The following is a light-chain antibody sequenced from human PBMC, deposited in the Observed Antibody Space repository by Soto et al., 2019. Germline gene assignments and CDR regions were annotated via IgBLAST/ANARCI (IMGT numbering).Light chain of an antibody. CDR1: SSNIGSNY. J-gene: IGLJ2*01. V-gene: IGLV1-40*01. Sequence: QSVLTQPPSVSAAPGQKVIISCSGSSSNIGSNYVSWYQQLPGTAPKLLIHSNNNRPSGVPDRFSGSKSGTSASLAIAGLQADDEADYYCQSYDPTLRTSLFGGGTQLTVL. CDR2: SNN. CDR3: QSYDPTLRTSL.